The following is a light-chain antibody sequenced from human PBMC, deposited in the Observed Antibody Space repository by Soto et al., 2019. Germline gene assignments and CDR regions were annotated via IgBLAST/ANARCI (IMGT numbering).Light chain of an antibody. J-gene: IGKJ1*01. CDR1: QAIYSN. CDR3: QQHSHWPPWT. V-gene: IGKV3-15*01. CDR2: GAS. Sequence: EIVMSQSPATLSVSPGERATLSCRAGQAIYSNVAWYQQKPGQAPRLLIYGASTRATGIPARFSGSGSGTDFTLTISNLEPEDFAVYYCQQHSHWPPWTFGQGTKVDIK.